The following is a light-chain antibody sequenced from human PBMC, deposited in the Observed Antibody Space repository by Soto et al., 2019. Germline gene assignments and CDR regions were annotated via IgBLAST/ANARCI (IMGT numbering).Light chain of an antibody. V-gene: IGKV1-5*01. CDR1: QSISSW. CDR3: QRQRRNTVT. J-gene: IGKJ1*01. CDR2: DAS. Sequence: DINMDKSPSSQCALGKDCSSMRSRASQSISSWLAWYQQKPGKAPKLLIYDASSLEICFPTRLHASEACRHCTLADPSLQPDDFPPYYFQRQRRNTVTFVQGTKVDI.